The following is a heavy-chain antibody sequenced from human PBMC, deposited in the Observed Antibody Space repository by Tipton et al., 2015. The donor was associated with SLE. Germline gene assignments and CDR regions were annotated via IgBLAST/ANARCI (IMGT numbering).Heavy chain of an antibody. Sequence: SGAEVKKPGASVKVSCKASGYTFTSYAMHWVRQAPGQRLEWMGWINAGNGNTKYSQKFQGRVTITRDTSASTAYMELSSLRSEDTAVYYCARGGRGCSSTSCYYYYYYYMDVWGKGTTVTVSS. CDR1: GYTFTSYA. D-gene: IGHD2-2*01. CDR3: ARGGRGCSSTSCYYYYYYYMDV. V-gene: IGHV1-3*01. J-gene: IGHJ6*03. CDR2: INAGNGNT.